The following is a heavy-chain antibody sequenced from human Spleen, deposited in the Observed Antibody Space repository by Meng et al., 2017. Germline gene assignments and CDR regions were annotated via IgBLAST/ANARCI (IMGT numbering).Heavy chain of an antibody. Sequence: ASVKVSCKASGGTFSSYAISWLRQATGQGLEWMGWMNPNSGNTGYAQKFQGRVTITRNTSISTAYMELSSLRSEDTAVYYCARRLSSATKKYGMDVWGQGTTVTVSS. D-gene: IGHD6-19*01. J-gene: IGHJ6*02. V-gene: IGHV1-8*03. CDR3: ARRLSSATKKYGMDV. CDR1: GGTFSSYA. CDR2: MNPNSGNT.